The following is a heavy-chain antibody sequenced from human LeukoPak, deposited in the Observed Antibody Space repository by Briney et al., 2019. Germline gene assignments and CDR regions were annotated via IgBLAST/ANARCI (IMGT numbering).Heavy chain of an antibody. V-gene: IGHV3-43D*04. CDR2: ISWDGGST. D-gene: IGHD3-10*01. J-gene: IGHJ6*03. CDR1: GFTFDDYA. CDR3: AKDGGKTYYYGSGSPPAYYYYMDV. Sequence: GGSLRLSCAASGFTFDDYAVHWVRQAPGKGLEWVSLISWDGGSTYYADSVKGRFTISRDNSKNSLYLQMNSLRAEDTALYYCAKDGGKTYYYGSGSPPAYYYYMDVWGKGTTVTVSS.